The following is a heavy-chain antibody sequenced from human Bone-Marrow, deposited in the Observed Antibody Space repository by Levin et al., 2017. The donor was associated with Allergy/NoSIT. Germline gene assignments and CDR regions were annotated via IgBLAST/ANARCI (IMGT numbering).Heavy chain of an antibody. CDR2: IYYSGST. CDR3: ARGRDYWYFDL. CDR1: GGSIRNYY. Sequence: SETLSLTCTVSGGSIRNYYWSWIRQPPGKVPEWIGYIYYSGSTSYNPSLKSRVTISVDTSKDQFSLKLNSVTAADTAVYYCARGRDYWYFDLWGRGSLVTVSS. V-gene: IGHV4-59*01. J-gene: IGHJ2*01.